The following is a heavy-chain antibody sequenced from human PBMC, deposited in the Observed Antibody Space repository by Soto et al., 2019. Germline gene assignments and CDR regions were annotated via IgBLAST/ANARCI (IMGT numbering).Heavy chain of an antibody. D-gene: IGHD2-2*02. CDR3: ARQGPVPAAIMYYYYGMDV. J-gene: IGHJ6*02. CDR2: IDPSDSYT. Sequence: GESLKISCKGSGYSFTSYWISWVRQMPGKGLEWMGRIDPSDSYTNYSPSFQGHVTISADKSISTAYLQWSSLKASDTAMYYCARQGPVPAAIMYYYYGMDVWGQGTTVTVSS. CDR1: GYSFTSYW. V-gene: IGHV5-10-1*01.